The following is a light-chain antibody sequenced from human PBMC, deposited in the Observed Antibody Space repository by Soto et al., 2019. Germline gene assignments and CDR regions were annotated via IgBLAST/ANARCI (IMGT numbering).Light chain of an antibody. Sequence: QSALTQPASVSGSPGQSITISCTGTSSYVGGYNYVSWYQQHPGKAPKLMIYEVNNRPSGVSNRFAGSKSGNTASLTISGLQAEDEADYYWSSYTSSRTWVFGGGTKLTVL. CDR3: SSYTSSRTWV. CDR2: EVN. CDR1: SSYVGGYNY. V-gene: IGLV2-14*01. J-gene: IGLJ3*02.